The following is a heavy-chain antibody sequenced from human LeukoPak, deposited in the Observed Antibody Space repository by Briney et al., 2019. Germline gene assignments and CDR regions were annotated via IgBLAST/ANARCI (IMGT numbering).Heavy chain of an antibody. J-gene: IGHJ4*02. CDR1: GGTFSSYA. CDR2: IIPIFGTA. D-gene: IGHD3-22*01. Sequence: ASVKVSCTASGGTFSSYAISWVRQAPGQGLEWMGGIIPIFGTANYAQKFQGRVTITADESTSTAYMELSSLRSEDTAVYYCARARSAVLYYYDSSGYYPFDYWGQGTLVTVSS. V-gene: IGHV1-69*13. CDR3: ARARSAVLYYYDSSGYYPFDY.